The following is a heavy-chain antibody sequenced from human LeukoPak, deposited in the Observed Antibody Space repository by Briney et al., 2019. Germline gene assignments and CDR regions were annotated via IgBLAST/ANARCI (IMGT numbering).Heavy chain of an antibody. D-gene: IGHD4-11*01. Sequence: SVKVSCKASGYTFTSYGISWVRPAPGQGLEWMGGIIPIFGTANYAQKFQGRVTITTDESTSTAYMELSSLRPEDTAVYYCARGNDYSNYYMDVWGKGTTVTVSS. CDR3: ARGNDYSNYYMDV. CDR1: GYTFTSYG. V-gene: IGHV1-69*05. J-gene: IGHJ6*03. CDR2: IIPIFGTA.